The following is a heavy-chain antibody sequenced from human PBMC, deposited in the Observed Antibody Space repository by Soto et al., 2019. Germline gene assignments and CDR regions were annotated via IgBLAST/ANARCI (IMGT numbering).Heavy chain of an antibody. V-gene: IGHV3-30*03. D-gene: IGHD3-10*02. CDR2: MSYDGSAK. CDR3: AIVRVADSPLDH. J-gene: IGHJ4*02. Sequence: LRLSCEGSGFIFINNGMHWVRQAPGKGLEWVAFMSYDGSAKFLADSVKGRFTISRDNSKSTLFLHMSSLRAEDTAMYYCAIVRVADSPLDHWGQGTLVTVSS. CDR1: GFIFINNG.